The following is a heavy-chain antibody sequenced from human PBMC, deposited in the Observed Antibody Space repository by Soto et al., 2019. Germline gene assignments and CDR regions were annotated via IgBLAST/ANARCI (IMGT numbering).Heavy chain of an antibody. CDR2: IYYSGST. D-gene: IGHD3-22*01. CDR1: GASISSGDYY. J-gene: IGHJ5*02. CDR3: ARGRGYYPFNWFDP. V-gene: IGHV4-30-4*01. Sequence: SETLSLTCTVSGASISSGDYYWSWIRQPPGKGLEWIGYIYYSGSTFYNPSLKSRVSISVDTSKNQFSLRLSSVTAADTAVYYCARGRGYYPFNWFDPWGQGTLVTVSS.